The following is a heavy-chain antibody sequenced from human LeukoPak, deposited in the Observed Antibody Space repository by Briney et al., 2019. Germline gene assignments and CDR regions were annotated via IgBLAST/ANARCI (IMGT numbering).Heavy chain of an antibody. V-gene: IGHV3-21*01. CDR2: ISSSSSYI. CDR3: ATCSGGSCYLGY. Sequence: PGGSLRLPCAASGFTFSSYSMNWVRQAPGKGLEWVSSISSSSSYIYYADSVKGRFTISRDNAKNSLYLQMNSLRAEDTAVYYCATCSGGSCYLGYWGQGTLVTVSS. J-gene: IGHJ4*02. D-gene: IGHD2-15*01. CDR1: GFTFSSYS.